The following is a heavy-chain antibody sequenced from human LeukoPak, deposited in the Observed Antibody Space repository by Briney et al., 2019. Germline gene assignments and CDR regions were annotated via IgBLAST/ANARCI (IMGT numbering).Heavy chain of an antibody. CDR2: ISGSGGST. D-gene: IGHD3-22*01. Sequence: GGSLRLSCAASGFTFSSYEMNWVRQAPGKGLEWVSAISGSGGSTYYADSVKGRFTISRDNSKNTLYLQMNSLRAEDTAVYYCAKVALYDSSGYTDNWGQGTLVTVSS. J-gene: IGHJ4*02. CDR3: AKVALYDSSGYTDN. CDR1: GFTFSSYE. V-gene: IGHV3-23*01.